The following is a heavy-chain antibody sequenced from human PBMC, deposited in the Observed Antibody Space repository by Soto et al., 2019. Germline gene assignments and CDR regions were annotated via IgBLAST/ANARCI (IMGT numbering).Heavy chain of an antibody. CDR3: ARHGEARYCSGGSCFELRAEADY. D-gene: IGHD2-15*01. CDR1: GYSFTRYW. Sequence: GESLKISCQGSGYSFTRYWIGWVRQMPGKGLEWMGIIYCADSDTRYSPSFQGQVTISADKSISTAYLQWSSLKASDTAMYYCARHGEARYCSGGSCFELRAEADYWGQGTLVTVSS. CDR2: IYCADSDT. V-gene: IGHV5-51*01. J-gene: IGHJ4*02.